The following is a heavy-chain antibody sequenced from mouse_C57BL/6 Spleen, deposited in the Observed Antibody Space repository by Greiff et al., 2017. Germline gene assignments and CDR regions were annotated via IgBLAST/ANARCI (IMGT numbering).Heavy chain of an antibody. CDR3: ARVDWEGYFDV. J-gene: IGHJ1*03. Sequence: EVKLVESEGGLVQPGSSMKLSCTASGFTFSDYYMAWVRQVPEKGLEWVANINYDGSSTYYLDSLKSRFIISRDNAKNILYLQMSSLKSEDTATYYCARVDWEGYFDVWGTGTTVTVSS. CDR1: GFTFSDYY. V-gene: IGHV5-16*01. D-gene: IGHD4-1*01. CDR2: INYDGSST.